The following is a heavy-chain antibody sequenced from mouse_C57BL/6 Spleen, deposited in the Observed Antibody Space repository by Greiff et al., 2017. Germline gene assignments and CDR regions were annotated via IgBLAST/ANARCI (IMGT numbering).Heavy chain of an antibody. J-gene: IGHJ3*01. D-gene: IGHD4-1*01. CDR1: GYTFTDYY. V-gene: IGHV1-26*01. CDR3: ARLGGEAFAY. Sequence: EVQLQQSGPELVKPGASVKISCKASGYTFTDYYMNWVKQSHGKSLEWIGDINPNNGGTSYNQKFKGKATLTVDKSSSTAYMELRSLTSEDSAVYYCARLGGEAFAYWGQGTLVTVSA. CDR2: INPNNGGT.